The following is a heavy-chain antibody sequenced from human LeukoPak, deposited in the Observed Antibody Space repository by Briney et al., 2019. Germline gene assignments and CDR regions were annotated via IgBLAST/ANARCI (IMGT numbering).Heavy chain of an antibody. CDR3: AKDLGDYGFDY. Sequence: GGSLRLSCAASGLTFSSYGMHWVRQAPGKGLEWVAVISYDGSNKYYADSVKGRFTISRDNSKNTLYLQMNSLRAEGTAVYYCAKDLGDYGFDYWGQGTLVTVSS. J-gene: IGHJ4*02. CDR2: ISYDGSNK. V-gene: IGHV3-30*18. D-gene: IGHD4-17*01. CDR1: GLTFSSYG.